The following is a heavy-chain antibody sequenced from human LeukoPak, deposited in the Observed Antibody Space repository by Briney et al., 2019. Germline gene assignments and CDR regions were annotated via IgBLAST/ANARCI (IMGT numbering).Heavy chain of an antibody. CDR1: GFTFSSYW. CDR3: ARDQRYYGMDV. J-gene: IGHJ6*02. V-gene: IGHV3-7*01. Sequence: PGGSLRLSCAASGFTFSSYWMSWVRQAPGKGLEWVANIKQDGSEKYYVDSVKGRFSISRDTAKNSLYLQMNSLRAEDTAVYYCARDQRYYGMDVWGQGTTVTVSS. CDR2: IKQDGSEK.